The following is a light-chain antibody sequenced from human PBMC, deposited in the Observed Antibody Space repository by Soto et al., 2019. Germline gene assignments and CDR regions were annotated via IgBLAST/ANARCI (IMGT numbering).Light chain of an antibody. CDR3: QSYDSSFWV. Sequence: VPDRFSGSKSGTSASLAITGLQAEDEADYYCQSYDSSFWVFGGGTKLTVL. J-gene: IGLJ3*02. V-gene: IGLV1-40*01.